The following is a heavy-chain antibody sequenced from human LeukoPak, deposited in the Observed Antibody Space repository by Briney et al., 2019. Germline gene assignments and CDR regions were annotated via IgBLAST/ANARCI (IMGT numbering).Heavy chain of an antibody. CDR1: GFTFSSYT. Sequence: GGSLRLSCAASGFTFSSYTMYWVSHPPGKGLEWVSIIGSSGGGIHYADSVKGRFTISRDNSKNALYLQMNSLRVEDTAVYYCAIDPNWGTHSWGQGVLVTVSS. V-gene: IGHV3-23*01. J-gene: IGHJ4*02. D-gene: IGHD7-27*01. CDR2: IGSSGGGI. CDR3: AIDPNWGTHS.